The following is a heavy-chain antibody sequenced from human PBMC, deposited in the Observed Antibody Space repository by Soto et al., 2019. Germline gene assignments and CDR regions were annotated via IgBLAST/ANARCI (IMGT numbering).Heavy chain of an antibody. D-gene: IGHD3-10*01. CDR2: IYWDDDK. V-gene: IGHV2-5*02. CDR1: GFSLSTSGVG. J-gene: IGHJ5*02. CDR3: ALTYYGSGSYYNVRWFDP. Sequence: QITLKESGPTLVKPTQTLTLTCTFSGFSLSTSGVGVGWIRQPPGKALEWLALIYWDDDKRYSPSLKSRLTITKDTPKNPVVLTMTNMDPVDTATYYCALTYYGSGSYYNVRWFDPWGQGTLVTVSS.